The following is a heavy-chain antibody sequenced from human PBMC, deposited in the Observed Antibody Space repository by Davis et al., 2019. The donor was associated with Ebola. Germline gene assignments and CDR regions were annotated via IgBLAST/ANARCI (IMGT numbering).Heavy chain of an antibody. V-gene: IGHV1-46*01. CDR2: INPNDGRT. Sequence: ASVKVSCKASGYTFTNYYMHWVRQAPGQGLEWMGMINPNDGRTIYAQKFQGRVTMTRDTSTSTVYMELSGLRSEDTAVYYCARAIYYYDSSGYSDYWGQGTLVTVSS. J-gene: IGHJ4*02. CDR3: ARAIYYYDSSGYSDY. CDR1: GYTFTNYY. D-gene: IGHD3-22*01.